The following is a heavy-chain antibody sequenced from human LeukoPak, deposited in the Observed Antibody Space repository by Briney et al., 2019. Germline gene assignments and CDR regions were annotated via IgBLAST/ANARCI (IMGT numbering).Heavy chain of an antibody. D-gene: IGHD4-17*01. Sequence: TGGSLRLSCAASGFTFSSYWMHWVRQVPGQGLVWVSHINSDGSSTNYADSVKGRFTISRDNAKNTLYLQMDSLRAEDTAVYYCARKGNYGDYSLYWGQGTLVTVSS. CDR1: GFTFSSYW. V-gene: IGHV3-74*01. CDR3: ARKGNYGDYSLY. CDR2: INSDGSST. J-gene: IGHJ4*02.